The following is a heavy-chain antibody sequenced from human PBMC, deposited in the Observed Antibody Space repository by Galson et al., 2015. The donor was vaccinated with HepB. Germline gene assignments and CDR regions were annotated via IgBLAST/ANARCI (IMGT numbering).Heavy chain of an antibody. Sequence: SLRLSCAVSGFIFSSYGMHWVRQAPGKGLEWVSAISGSGGSTYYADSVKGRFTISRDNSKNTLYLQMNSLRAQDTAVYYCAKDVDSSGYSFFDYWGQGTLVTASS. CDR2: ISGSGGST. CDR3: AKDVDSSGYSFFDY. V-gene: IGHV3-23*01. CDR1: GFIFSSYG. J-gene: IGHJ4*02. D-gene: IGHD3-22*01.